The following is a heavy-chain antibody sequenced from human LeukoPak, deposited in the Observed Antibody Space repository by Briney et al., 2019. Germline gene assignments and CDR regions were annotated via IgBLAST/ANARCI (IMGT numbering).Heavy chain of an antibody. Sequence: SETLSLTCTVSGGSISSRPYSWGWIRQPPGKRLEWIGTFHYYGTTYYNPSLESRVTISVDTSKNQFSLNLRSVTAADTAVYYCTTQPTGFPNWVDPWGQGTLVTGSS. CDR1: GGSISSRPYS. CDR2: FHYYGTT. CDR3: TTQPTGFPNWVDP. D-gene: IGHD2-8*02. V-gene: IGHV4-39*01. J-gene: IGHJ5*02.